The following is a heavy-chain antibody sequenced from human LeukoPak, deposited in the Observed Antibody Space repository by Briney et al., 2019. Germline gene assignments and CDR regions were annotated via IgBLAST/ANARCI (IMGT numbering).Heavy chain of an antibody. CDR2: IWYDGSNK. Sequence: GGSLRLSCAASGIIFSDFGMHWVRQAPGKWLEWMAIIWYDGSNKYYADSVKGRFTISRDNSQNTMYLQMNSLRAEDTAVYYCAKATCSGVSCFSDSRDAFNVWGQGTMVTVSS. CDR1: GIIFSDFG. CDR3: AKATCSGVSCFSDSRDAFNV. J-gene: IGHJ3*01. V-gene: IGHV3-33*06. D-gene: IGHD2-15*01.